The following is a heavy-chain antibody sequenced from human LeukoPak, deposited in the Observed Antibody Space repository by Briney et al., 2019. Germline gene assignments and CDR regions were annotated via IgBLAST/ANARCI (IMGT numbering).Heavy chain of an antibody. V-gene: IGHV3-23*01. CDR2: ISGSGGST. D-gene: IGHD3-22*01. Sequence: GGALRLSCAASRFTLISYAMSWVRQAPRKGLEWVSGISGSGGSTYYAHSVTGRLTLSRDTSKNTLYLQITSLRAADTAVYDCGRGPNWYDSSGFHCRDWGQGTRVAISS. J-gene: IGHJ4*02. CDR3: GRGPNWYDSSGFHCRD. CDR1: RFTLISYA.